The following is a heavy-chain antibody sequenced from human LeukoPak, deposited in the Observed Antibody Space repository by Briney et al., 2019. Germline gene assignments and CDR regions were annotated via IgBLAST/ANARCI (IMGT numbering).Heavy chain of an antibody. Sequence: GGSLRLSCAASGFTFSSYGMSWVRQAPGKGLEWVSGINWNGDSTGYADSVKGRFTISRDNAKNSLYLQMNSLRAEGTALYYCARDLYNSGDFDIWGQGTMVTVSS. V-gene: IGHV3-20*04. CDR2: INWNGDST. J-gene: IGHJ3*02. CDR1: GFTFSSYG. D-gene: IGHD1-26*01. CDR3: ARDLYNSGDFDI.